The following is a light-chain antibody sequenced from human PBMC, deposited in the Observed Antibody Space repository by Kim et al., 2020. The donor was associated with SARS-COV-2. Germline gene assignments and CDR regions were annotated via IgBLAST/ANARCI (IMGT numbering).Light chain of an antibody. CDR3: ATWDSSRKLYVV. Sequence: QRVTIYYSGSNSDIGTYCVAWYQHYPGTATKHNIYDKDKRPSGIPARFSSSKSGTSATLGSTRLQTGDEADYYCATWDSSRKLYVVFGGGTKVTV. V-gene: IGLV1-51*01. J-gene: IGLJ2*01. CDR1: NSDIGTYC. CDR2: DKD.